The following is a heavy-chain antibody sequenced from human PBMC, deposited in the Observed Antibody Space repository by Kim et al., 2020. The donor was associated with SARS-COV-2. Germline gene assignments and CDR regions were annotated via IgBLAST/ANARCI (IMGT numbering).Heavy chain of an antibody. D-gene: IGHD3-22*01. CDR1: GFTVSSNY. V-gene: IGHV3-53*01. Sequence: GGSLRLSCAASGFTVSSNYMSWVRQAPGKGLEWVSVIYSGGSTYYADSVKGRFTISRDNSKNTLYLQMNSLRAEDTAVYYCARDSSGYYQFGTFDIWGQGTMVTVSS. CDR2: IYSGGST. CDR3: ARDSSGYYQFGTFDI. J-gene: IGHJ3*02.